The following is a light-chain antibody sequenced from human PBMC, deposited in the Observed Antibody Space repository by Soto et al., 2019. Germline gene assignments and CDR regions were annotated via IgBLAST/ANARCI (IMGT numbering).Light chain of an antibody. Sequence: EIVMTQSPATLSVSPGERATLSCRASQSVSSNLAWYHQKPGQAPRLLIYGASTMATGIPARFSGSGSGTEVTLSSSSLQSEDFGVYYCQQYNNSPPLTFGGGTKVEIK. J-gene: IGKJ4*01. CDR1: QSVSSN. CDR2: GAS. V-gene: IGKV3-15*01. CDR3: QQYNNSPPLT.